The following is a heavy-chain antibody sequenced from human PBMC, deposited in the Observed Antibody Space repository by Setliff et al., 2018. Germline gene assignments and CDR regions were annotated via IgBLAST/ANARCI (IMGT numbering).Heavy chain of an antibody. Sequence: SLKISCTTSGFTFFSYTMNWVRQAPGKGLEWVSAITDDGGTTHYAGSVKGRFTIARDNSNSTLYLQMNSLRVEDTALYYCAKSSGSSSSTNLEYLGPGTLVTVS. V-gene: IGHV3-23*01. CDR3: AKSSGSSSSTNLEY. J-gene: IGHJ4*02. D-gene: IGHD6-6*01. CDR2: ITDDGGTT. CDR1: GFTFFSYT.